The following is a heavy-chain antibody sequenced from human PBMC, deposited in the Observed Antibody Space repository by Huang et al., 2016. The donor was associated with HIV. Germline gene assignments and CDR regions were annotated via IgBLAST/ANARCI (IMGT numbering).Heavy chain of an antibody. CDR1: GGSVNSGYYY. Sequence: QLQLQESGPGLVRPSETLSLTCSVSGGSVNSGYYYWGWIRQPPGKGLEWIASVFYGGNTFYTPSLKSRVSMSVDTSKKRVSLNLSSVTAADTAGYFCARLPFDYVWGTQRQTALDELDVWGQGTMVTVSS. V-gene: IGHV4-39*01. CDR3: ARLPFDYVWGTQRQTALDELDV. J-gene: IGHJ3*01. D-gene: IGHD3-16*01. CDR2: VFYGGNT.